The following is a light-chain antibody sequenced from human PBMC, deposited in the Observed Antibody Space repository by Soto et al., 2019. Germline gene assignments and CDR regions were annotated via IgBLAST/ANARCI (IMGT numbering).Light chain of an antibody. CDR3: SSFTTSNTLV. Sequence: QSALTQPASVTGSPGQSITISCTGTSSDVGGSNRVSWYRHYPGTAPKLIIYEVNNRPSGVSNRFSGSKSGNTASLTISGLQAEDEADYYCSSFTTSNTLVFGTGTKVTVL. CDR1: SSDVGGSNR. J-gene: IGLJ1*01. V-gene: IGLV2-14*01. CDR2: EVN.